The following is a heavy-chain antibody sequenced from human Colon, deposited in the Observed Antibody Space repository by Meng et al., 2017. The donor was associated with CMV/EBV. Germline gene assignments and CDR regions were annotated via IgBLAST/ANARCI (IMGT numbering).Heavy chain of an antibody. CDR2: INPITGGT. V-gene: IGHV1-2*02. Sequence: QVRLGQSGAEVKKPGASGKVSCKASGYTFTGYFMYWVRQAPGQGLEWLGVINPITGGTNYAQKFQGRVTMTRDTSMNTAYMELSRLRSDDTAVYYCASLSGGDFDYWGQGTLVTVSS. CDR3: ASLSGGDFDY. D-gene: IGHD1-26*01. CDR1: GYTFTGYF. J-gene: IGHJ4*02.